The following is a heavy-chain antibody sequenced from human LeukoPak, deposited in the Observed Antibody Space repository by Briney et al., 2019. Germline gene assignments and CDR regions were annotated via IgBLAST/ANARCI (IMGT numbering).Heavy chain of an antibody. CDR2: ITPTGRTI. J-gene: IGHJ4*02. V-gene: IGHV3-48*04. D-gene: IGHD2-2*01. CDR1: GFTFSSYN. Sequence: GGALRLSCAASGFTFSSYNMNWVRQAPGKGLEGVSYITPTGRTIYDADSVKGRFTISRDNAKNSLYLQMNSLRAEDTAVYYCARMESQLLGGYWGQGTLVTVSS. CDR3: ARMESQLLGGY.